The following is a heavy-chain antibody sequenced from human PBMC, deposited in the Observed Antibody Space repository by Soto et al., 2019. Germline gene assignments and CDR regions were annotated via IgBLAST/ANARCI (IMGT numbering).Heavy chain of an antibody. D-gene: IGHD6-13*01. V-gene: IGHV4-59*08. Sequence: QVQLQESGPGLVKPSETLSLTCTVSGGSISSYYWSWIRQPPGKGLEWIGYIYYSGSTNYNPSLNSRVTISVDTAKNQFSLKLSSVTAADTAVYYCARHGGTRYSSSWFDYYYYYMDVWGKGTTVTVSS. J-gene: IGHJ6*03. CDR2: IYYSGST. CDR1: GGSISSYY. CDR3: ARHGGTRYSSSWFDYYYYYMDV.